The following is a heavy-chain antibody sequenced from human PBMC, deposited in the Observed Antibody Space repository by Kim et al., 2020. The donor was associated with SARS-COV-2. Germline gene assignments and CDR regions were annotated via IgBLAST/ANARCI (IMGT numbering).Heavy chain of an antibody. V-gene: IGHV4-59*09. Sequence: IYYRGRTNYNPSLKSRVTISVDTSKNQFSLKLSSVTAADTAVYYCARGFDLWGRGTLVTVSS. CDR2: IYYRGRT. CDR3: ARGFDL. J-gene: IGHJ2*01.